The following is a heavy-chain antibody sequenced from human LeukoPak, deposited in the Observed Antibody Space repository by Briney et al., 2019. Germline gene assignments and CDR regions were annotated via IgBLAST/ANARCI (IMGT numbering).Heavy chain of an antibody. J-gene: IGHJ4*02. CDR2: IYYSGST. CDR1: GGSISSYY. V-gene: IGHV4-59*01. CDR3: ARGDVVLPAKFGY. Sequence: SETLSLTCTVSGGSISSYYWSWIRQPPGKGLEWIGYIYYSGSTNYNPSLKSRVTISVDTSKNQFSLKLSSVTAADTAVYYCARGDVVLPAKFGYWGQGTLVTV. D-gene: IGHD2-2*01.